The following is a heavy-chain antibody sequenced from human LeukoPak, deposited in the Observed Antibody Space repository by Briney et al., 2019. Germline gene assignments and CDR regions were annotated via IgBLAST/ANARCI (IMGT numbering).Heavy chain of an antibody. D-gene: IGHD3-3*01. J-gene: IGHJ4*02. CDR3: ARDLWRTEYFWSGYYGPFDY. Sequence: PSETLSLTCAVSGYSISSGYYWGWIRQPPGKGLEWIGSIYHSGSTYYNPSLKSRVTISVDTSKNQFSLKLSSVTAADTAVYYCARDLWRTEYFWSGYYGPFDYWGQGTLVTVSS. CDR1: GYSISSGYY. CDR2: IYHSGST. V-gene: IGHV4-38-2*02.